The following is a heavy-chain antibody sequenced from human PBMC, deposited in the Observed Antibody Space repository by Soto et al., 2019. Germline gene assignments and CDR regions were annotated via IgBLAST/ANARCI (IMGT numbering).Heavy chain of an antibody. CDR2: ISYDGSNK. V-gene: IGHV3-30*18. J-gene: IGHJ5*02. CDR1: GFTFSSYG. Sequence: QVQLVESGGGVVQPGRSLRLSCAASGFTFSSYGMHWVRQAPGKGLEWVAVISYDGSNKYYADSVKGRFTISRDNSKNTLYLQMNSLRAEDKAVYYCAKEGGGYYGSGSEADFDPWGQGTLVTVSS. D-gene: IGHD3-10*01. CDR3: AKEGGGYYGSGSEADFDP.